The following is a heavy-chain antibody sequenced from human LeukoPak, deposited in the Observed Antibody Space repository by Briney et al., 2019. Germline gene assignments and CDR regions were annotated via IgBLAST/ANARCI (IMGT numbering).Heavy chain of an antibody. CDR3: ARDKVIPGIAAAGTNYFDY. CDR1: GYSISSGYY. J-gene: IGHJ4*02. D-gene: IGHD6-13*01. V-gene: IGHV4-38-2*02. CDR2: IYHSGST. Sequence: SETLSLTCTVSGYSISSGYYWGWIRPPPGKGLEWIGSIYHSGSTYYNPSLKRRVTISVDTSKNQFSLKLSSVTAADTAVYYCARDKVIPGIAAAGTNYFDYWGQGTLVTVSS.